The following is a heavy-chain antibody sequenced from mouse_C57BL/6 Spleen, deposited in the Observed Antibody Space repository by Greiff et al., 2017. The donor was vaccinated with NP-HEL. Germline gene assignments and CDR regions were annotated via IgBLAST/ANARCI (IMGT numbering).Heavy chain of an antibody. J-gene: IGHJ2*01. CDR2: IRNKANGYTT. CDR3: ARSSTRGFDY. D-gene: IGHD6-1*01. CDR1: GFTFTDYY. V-gene: IGHV7-3*01. Sequence: EVQLVESGGGLVQPGGSLSLSCAASGFTFTDYYMSWVRQPPGKALEWLGFIRNKANGYTTEYSASVKGRFTISRDNSQSILYLQMNALRAEDSATYYCARSSTRGFDYWGQGTTLTVSS.